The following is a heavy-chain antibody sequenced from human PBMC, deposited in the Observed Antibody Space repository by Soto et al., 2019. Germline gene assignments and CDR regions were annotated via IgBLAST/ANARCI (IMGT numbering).Heavy chain of an antibody. CDR1: GGSISSGDYY. J-gene: IGHJ1*01. CDR2: IYYSGST. D-gene: IGHD6-19*01. V-gene: IGHV4-30-4*01. CDR3: ARAGHRSGWYPEYFQH. Sequence: TLSLTCTVSGGSISSGDYYWSWIRQPPGKGLEWIGYIYYSGSTYYNPSLKSRVTISVDTSKNQFSLKLSSVTAADTAVYYCARAGHRSGWYPEYFQHWGQGTLVTVSS.